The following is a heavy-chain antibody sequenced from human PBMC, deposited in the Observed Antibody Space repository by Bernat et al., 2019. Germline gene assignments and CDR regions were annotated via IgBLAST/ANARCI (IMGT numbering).Heavy chain of an antibody. CDR2: ISYDGSNK. Sequence: QVQLVESGGGVVQPGRSLRLSCAAPGFTFSSYGMHWVRQAPGQGLAWVAVISYDGSNKYDADSVKGRFTVSRDNSMTTLYLQMHSLRAEDTAVYYCAKDRRVTTCLDYWGQATLVTVSS. CDR3: AKDRRVTTCLDY. J-gene: IGHJ4*02. V-gene: IGHV3-30*18. CDR1: GFTFSSYG. D-gene: IGHD4-17*01.